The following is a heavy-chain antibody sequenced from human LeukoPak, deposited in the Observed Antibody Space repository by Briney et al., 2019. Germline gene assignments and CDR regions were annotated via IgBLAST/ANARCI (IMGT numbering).Heavy chain of an antibody. J-gene: IGHJ4*02. CDR2: IYHSGST. CDR1: GYSISSGYY. D-gene: IGHD2-2*01. CDR3: ARQGYCSSTSCYGPHNFDY. Sequence: PSETLSLTCAVSGYSISSGYYWGWIRQPPGKGLEWIGSIYHSGSTYYNPSLKSRVTTSVDTSKNQFSLKLSSVTAADTAVYYCARQGYCSSTSCYGPHNFDYWGQGTLVTVSS. V-gene: IGHV4-38-2*01.